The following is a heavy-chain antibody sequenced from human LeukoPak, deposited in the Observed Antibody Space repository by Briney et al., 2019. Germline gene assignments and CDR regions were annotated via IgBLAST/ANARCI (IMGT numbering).Heavy chain of an antibody. D-gene: IGHD5-24*01. CDR1: GYTLTELS. CDR2: FDPEDGET. Sequence: APVKVSCKVSGYTLTELSMHWVRQAPGKGLEWMGGFDPEDGETIYAQKFQGRVTMTEDTSTDTAYMELSSLRSEYTAVYYCATGSVEMATISAFDIYPQGTINTV. CDR3: ATGSVEMATISAFDI. J-gene: IGHJ3*02. V-gene: IGHV1-24*01.